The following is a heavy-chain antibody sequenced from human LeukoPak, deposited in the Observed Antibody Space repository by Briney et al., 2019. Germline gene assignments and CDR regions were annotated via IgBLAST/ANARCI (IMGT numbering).Heavy chain of an antibody. CDR1: GFTFSSYA. CDR3: ARVSGLGMNEYYQH. V-gene: IGHV3-74*01. Sequence: QPGGSLRLSCAASGFTFSSYAMSWARQAPGKGLVWVSRINNDGSDTRYADSVRGRFTISRDNAKNTLYLQMNSLRAEDTAVYYCARVSGLGMNEYYQHWGQGTLVTVPS. J-gene: IGHJ1*01. CDR2: INNDGSDT. D-gene: IGHD3-16*01.